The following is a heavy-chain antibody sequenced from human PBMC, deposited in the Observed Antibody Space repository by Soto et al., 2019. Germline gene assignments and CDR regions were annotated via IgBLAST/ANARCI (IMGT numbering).Heavy chain of an antibody. V-gene: IGHV3-23*01. CDR3: AKDQGSSWYEIDY. CDR1: GFTFSNYA. Sequence: VVSLRLSCAASGFTFSNYAVTWVRQAPGKGLEWVSTISGSGGSTYYADSVKGRFTISRDNSKNTLYLQMNSLRAEDTAVYYCAKDQGSSWYEIDYWGQGTLVTVSX. CDR2: ISGSGGST. D-gene: IGHD6-13*01. J-gene: IGHJ4*02.